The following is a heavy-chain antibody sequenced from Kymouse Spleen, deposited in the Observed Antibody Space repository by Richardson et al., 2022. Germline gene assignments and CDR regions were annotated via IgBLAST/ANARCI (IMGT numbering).Heavy chain of an antibody. D-gene: IGHD3-10*01. Sequence: QVQLVQSGAEVKKPGASVKVSCKVSGYTLTELSMHWVRQAPGKGLEWMGGFDPEDGETIYAQKFQGRVTMTEDTSTDTAYMDLSSLRSEDTAVYYCATNYYYGSGSPYYYGMDVWGQGTTVTVSS. V-gene: IGHV1-24*d01. CDR3: ATNYYYGSGSPYYYGMDV. J-gene: IGHJ6*02. CDR2: FDPEDGET. CDR1: GYTLTELS.